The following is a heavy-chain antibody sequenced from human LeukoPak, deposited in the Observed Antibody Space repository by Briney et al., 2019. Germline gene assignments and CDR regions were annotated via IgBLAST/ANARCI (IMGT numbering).Heavy chain of an antibody. V-gene: IGHV3-66*04. CDR1: GFTVSSNY. CDR2: IYSGGYT. Sequence: GGSLRLSCAASGFTVSSNYMNWVRQAPGKGLEWVSVIYSGGYTSYADSVKGRFTISRDNSKNTLYLQMNSLRAEDTAVYYCARRLFDGTYFYYAMDVWGQGTTVTVSS. D-gene: IGHD3-9*01. CDR3: ARRLFDGTYFYYAMDV. J-gene: IGHJ6*02.